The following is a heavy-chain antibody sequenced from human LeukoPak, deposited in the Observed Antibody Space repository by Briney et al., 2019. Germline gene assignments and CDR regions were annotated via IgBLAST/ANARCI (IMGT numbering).Heavy chain of an antibody. D-gene: IGHD6-13*01. V-gene: IGHV3-23*01. CDR2: IRGSGGSI. Sequence: GGSLRLSCAASGFTFSIYAMSWVRRAPGKGLEWVSGIRGSGGSIYYADSVKGRFTISRDKSKNTLCLQMNSLRAEDTAVYYCAKVSAAAASQADFDYWGQGTLVTVSS. CDR1: GFTFSIYA. J-gene: IGHJ4*02. CDR3: AKVSAAAASQADFDY.